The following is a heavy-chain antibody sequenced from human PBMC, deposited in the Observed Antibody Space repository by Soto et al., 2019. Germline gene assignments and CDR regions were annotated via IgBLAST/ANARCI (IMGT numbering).Heavy chain of an antibody. V-gene: IGHV4-39*07. CDR1: GGSISSGGYY. CDR3: ARTESRGGRARHRRPQHADV. CDR2: INHSGST. D-gene: IGHD6-6*01. J-gene: IGHJ6*04. Sequence: SETLSLTCTVSGGSISSGGYYWSWIRQPPGKGLEWIGEINHSGSTNYNPSLKSRVTISVDTSKNQFSLKLSSVTAAGTAVYYCARTESRGGRARHRRPQHADVWGKGTTVTVSS.